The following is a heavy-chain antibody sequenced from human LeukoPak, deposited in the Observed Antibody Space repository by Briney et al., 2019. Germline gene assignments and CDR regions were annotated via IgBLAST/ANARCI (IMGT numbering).Heavy chain of an antibody. V-gene: IGHV3-21*01. J-gene: IGHJ4*02. Sequence: GGSLRLSCAGSEFTFRSYSMNWVRQAPGKGLEWVSSISGSSSDIYYADSVKGRFTISRDNAKNSVYLQMNSLRAEDTAVYYCARAKQAVDFDYWGQGTLVTVSP. D-gene: IGHD6-19*01. CDR2: ISGSSSDI. CDR3: ARAKQAVDFDY. CDR1: EFTFRSYS.